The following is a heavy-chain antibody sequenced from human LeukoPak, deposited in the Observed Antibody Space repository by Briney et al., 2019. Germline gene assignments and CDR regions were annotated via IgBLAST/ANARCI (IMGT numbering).Heavy chain of an antibody. CDR2: ISYDGSNK. CDR1: GFTFSSYA. J-gene: IGHJ3*02. CDR3: ARDRLWFGELFGDAFDI. Sequence: PGGSLRLSCAASGFTFSSYAMHWVRQAPGKGLEWVAVISYDGSNKYYADSVKGRFTISRDNSKNTLCLQMNSLRAEDTAVYYCARDRLWFGELFGDAFDIWGQGTMVTVSS. V-gene: IGHV3-30-3*01. D-gene: IGHD3-10*01.